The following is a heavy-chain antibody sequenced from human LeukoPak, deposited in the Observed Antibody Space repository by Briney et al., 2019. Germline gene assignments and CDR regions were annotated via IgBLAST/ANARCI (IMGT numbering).Heavy chain of an antibody. Sequence: GGSLRLSCAASGFTFSDYAMTWVRQAPGKGLQWVSGISGSGASTYYGDSVKGRFIISRDNSKNTLYPQIDSLRAEDTAVYYCAKGASSGWLLYRFDPWGQGTLVTVSS. CDR1: GFTFSDYA. V-gene: IGHV3-23*01. J-gene: IGHJ5*02. D-gene: IGHD6-19*01. CDR3: AKGASSGWLLYRFDP. CDR2: ISGSGAST.